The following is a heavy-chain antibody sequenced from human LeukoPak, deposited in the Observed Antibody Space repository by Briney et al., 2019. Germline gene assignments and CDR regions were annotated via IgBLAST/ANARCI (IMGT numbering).Heavy chain of an antibody. D-gene: IGHD4-23*01. CDR3: AKGTTVDYYYYYYMDV. V-gene: IGHV3-23*01. Sequence: PGGSLRLSCAASGFTFSSYSMSWVRQAPGKGLEWVSAISGSGGSTYYADSVKGRFTISRDNSKNTLYLQMSSLRAEDTAVYYCAKGTTVDYYYYYYMDVWGKGTTVTVSS. J-gene: IGHJ6*03. CDR1: GFTFSSYS. CDR2: ISGSGGST.